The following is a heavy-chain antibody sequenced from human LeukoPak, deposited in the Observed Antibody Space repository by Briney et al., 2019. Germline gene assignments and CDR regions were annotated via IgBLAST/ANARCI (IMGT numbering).Heavy chain of an antibody. J-gene: IGHJ4*02. CDR2: IGTIISTT. Sequence: PGGSLRLSCAASGFTFRTYEMNWVRQAPGKGLEWVSYIGTIISTTYYADSVKGRFTVSRDDAKGSLYLQMSSLRAEDTAVYYCARTVYHLRGQRLIPGLDYWGQGTLVTVSS. CDR1: GFTFRTYE. CDR3: ARTVYHLRGQRLIPGLDY. D-gene: IGHD6-25*01. V-gene: IGHV3-48*03.